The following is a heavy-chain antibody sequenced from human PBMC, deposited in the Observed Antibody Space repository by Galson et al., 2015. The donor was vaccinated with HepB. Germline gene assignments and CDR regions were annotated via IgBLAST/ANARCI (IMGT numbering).Heavy chain of an antibody. Sequence: SVKVSCKASGYTFTSYGISWVRQAPGQGLEWMGWISAYNGNTNYAQKLQGRVTMTTDTSTSTAYMELRSLRSDDTAVYYCARFYYDFWSGSLGLTDAFDIWGQGTMVTVSS. D-gene: IGHD3-3*01. CDR2: ISAYNGNT. CDR3: ARFYYDFWSGSLGLTDAFDI. CDR1: GYTFTSYG. V-gene: IGHV1-18*01. J-gene: IGHJ3*02.